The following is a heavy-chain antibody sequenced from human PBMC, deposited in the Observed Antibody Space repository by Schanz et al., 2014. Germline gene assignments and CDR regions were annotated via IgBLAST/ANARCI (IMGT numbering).Heavy chain of an antibody. CDR2: IKEDGSKK. V-gene: IGHV3-7*01. CDR1: GFTFSSYG. J-gene: IGHJ3*01. Sequence: EVQLVESGGDLVKPGGSLRLSCATSGFTFSSYGMHWVRQAPGKGLEWVANIKEDGSKKYYVDSVRGRFTISRDNAKNSLYLQLNSLTAEDTAVYHCARDSRYCTGVDCKGDAFDLWGQGTLVTVSS. D-gene: IGHD2-8*02. CDR3: ARDSRYCTGVDCKGDAFDL.